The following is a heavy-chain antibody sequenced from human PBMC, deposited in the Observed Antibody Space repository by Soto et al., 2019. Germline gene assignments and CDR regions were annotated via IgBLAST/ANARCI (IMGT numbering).Heavy chain of an antibody. J-gene: IGHJ6*02. V-gene: IGHV4-34*01. Sequence: SETLSLTCAVYGGSFSGYYWSWIRQPPGKGLEWIGEINHSGSTNYNPSLKSRVTISVDTSKNQFSLKLSSVTAADTAVYYCATTKGGRYYYYGMDVWGQGTMVTVSS. CDR3: ATTKGGRYYYYGMDV. CDR1: GGSFSGYY. D-gene: IGHD5-12*01. CDR2: INHSGST.